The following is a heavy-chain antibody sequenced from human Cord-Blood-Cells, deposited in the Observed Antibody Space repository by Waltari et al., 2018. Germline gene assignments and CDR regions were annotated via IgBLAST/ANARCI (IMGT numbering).Heavy chain of an antibody. CDR3: ATVGGYCSGGSCYSAFDI. D-gene: IGHD2-15*01. V-gene: IGHV1-24*01. CDR2: FVPEDGET. CDR1: GYTLTELS. J-gene: IGHJ3*02. Sequence: QVQLVQSGAEVKKPGASVKVSCKVSGYTLTELSMHWVRQAPGKGLGWMGGFVPEDGETSDAQRCQGRGTMTEATSTDTAYMELSSLRSEDTAVYYCATVGGYCSGGSCYSAFDIWGQGTMVTVSS.